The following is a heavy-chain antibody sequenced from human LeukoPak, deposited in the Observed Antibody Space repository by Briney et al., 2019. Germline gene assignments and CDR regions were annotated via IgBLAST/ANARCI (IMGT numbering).Heavy chain of an antibody. J-gene: IGHJ4*02. Sequence: GGSLRLSCAASGFTFAPYAMSWVRQAPGKGLEWVSVIGGSGSAYNTYYTDSVKGRFTISRDNSKNTVYLQMDSLTAEDTAEYYRARSSSSHCFGYWGQGTLVTVSS. D-gene: IGHD6-13*01. V-gene: IGHV3-23*01. CDR1: GFTFAPYA. CDR3: ARSSSSHCFGY. CDR2: IGGSGSAYNT.